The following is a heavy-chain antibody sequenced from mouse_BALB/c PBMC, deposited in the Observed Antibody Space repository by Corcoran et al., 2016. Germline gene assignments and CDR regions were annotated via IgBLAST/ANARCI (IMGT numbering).Heavy chain of an antibody. CDR3: ARDPAWFAY. V-gene: IGHV9-3-1*01. Sequence: QIQFVKSGPELKKPGETFKISCTASGYTFTNYGMNRVKQAPGKGLKWMGWINTYTGEPTYADDFKGRFAFSLETSASTAYLQINNLKNEDTATYFCARDPAWFAYWGQGTLVTVSA. CDR1: GYTFTNYG. CDR2: INTYTGEP. J-gene: IGHJ3*01.